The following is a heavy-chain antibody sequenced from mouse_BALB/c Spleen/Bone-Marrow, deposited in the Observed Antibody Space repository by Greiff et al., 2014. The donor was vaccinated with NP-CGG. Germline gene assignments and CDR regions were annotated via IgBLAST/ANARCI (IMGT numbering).Heavy chain of an antibody. D-gene: IGHD2-14*01. V-gene: IGHV1-7*01. CDR3: ARDYRYDGFAY. Sequence: VQLQQSGAELAKPGAPVKMSCKASGYTFTSYWMHWVKQRPGQGLEWIGYINPSTGYTEYNQKFKDKATLTADKSSSTAYMQLSSLTSEDSAVYYCARDYRYDGFAYWGQGTLVTVSA. CDR1: GYTFTSYW. J-gene: IGHJ3*01. CDR2: INPSTGYT.